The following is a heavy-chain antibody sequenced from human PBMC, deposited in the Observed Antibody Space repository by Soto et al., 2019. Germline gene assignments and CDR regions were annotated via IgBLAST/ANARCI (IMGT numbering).Heavy chain of an antibody. CDR2: THPGESDT. J-gene: IGHJ6*01. CDR3: ARHQANYYNFYCMYD. V-gene: IGHV5-51*01. Sequence: GEPLKISCKSYGYSFTTYWIARVRQMPGKGLEWMGSTHPGESDTRYSPSLQGQVTISADRSITTAYLQWSSLTASDTAMYYCARHQANYYNFYCMYDLVPGTTLTVSS. CDR1: GYSFTTYW.